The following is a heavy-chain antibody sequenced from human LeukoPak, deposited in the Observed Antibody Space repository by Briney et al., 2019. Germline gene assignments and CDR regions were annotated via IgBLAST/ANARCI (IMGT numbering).Heavy chain of an antibody. V-gene: IGHV4-59*01. J-gene: IGHJ4*02. CDR2: IYYSGST. Sequence: SETLSLTCTVSGGSISSYYWSWIRQPPGKGLEWIGYIYYSGSTNYNPSLMSRVTISVDTSKNQFSLKLSSVTAADTAVYYCARGSYDFWSGYCFDYWGQGTLVTVSS. CDR3: ARGSYDFWSGYCFDY. CDR1: GGSISSYY. D-gene: IGHD3-3*01.